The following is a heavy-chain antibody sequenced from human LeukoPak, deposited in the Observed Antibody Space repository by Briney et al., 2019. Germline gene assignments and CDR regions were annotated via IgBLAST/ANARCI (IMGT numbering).Heavy chain of an antibody. D-gene: IGHD3-10*01. J-gene: IGHJ6*03. CDR2: INPNSGGT. Sequence: ASVKVSCKASGYTFTGYYMHWVRQAPGQGLEWMGWINPNSGGTNYAQKFQGRVTMTRDTSISTAYMELSRLRSDDTAVYYCARGFGRGYYGSGSRYYYMDVWGKGTTVTISS. CDR3: ARGFGRGYYGSGSRYYYMDV. V-gene: IGHV1-2*02. CDR1: GYTFTGYY.